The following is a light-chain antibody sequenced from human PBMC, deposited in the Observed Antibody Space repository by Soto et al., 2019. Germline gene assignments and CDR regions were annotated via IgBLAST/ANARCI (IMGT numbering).Light chain of an antibody. CDR1: QSVSNNY. CDR3: QQYNSYSPMYT. V-gene: IGKV3-20*01. J-gene: IGKJ2*01. CDR2: GAS. Sequence: EIVLTQSPGTLSLSPGERATLSCRASQSVSNNYLAWYQQKPGQAPRLLIYGASNRATGIPDRFSGSGSGTDFTLTISRLEPEDFATYYCQQYNSYSPMYTFGQGTKLEIK.